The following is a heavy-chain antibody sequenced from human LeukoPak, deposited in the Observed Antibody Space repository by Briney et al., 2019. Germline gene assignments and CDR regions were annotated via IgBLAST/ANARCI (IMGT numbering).Heavy chain of an antibody. Sequence: PGGSLRLSCAASGFTFSSYAMSWVRQAPGKGLEWVSAISGRGGSTYYADSVKGRFTISRDNSKNTLYLQMNSLRAEDTAVYYCAKRHSSSWHEADYWGQGTLVTVSS. CDR2: ISGRGGST. J-gene: IGHJ4*02. CDR3: AKRHSSSWHEADY. V-gene: IGHV3-23*01. D-gene: IGHD6-13*01. CDR1: GFTFSSYA.